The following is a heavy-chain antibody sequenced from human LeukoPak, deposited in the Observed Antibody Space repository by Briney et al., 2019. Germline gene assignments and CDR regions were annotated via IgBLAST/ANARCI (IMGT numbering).Heavy chain of an antibody. D-gene: IGHD1-26*01. CDR2: INHSGST. Sequence: SETLSLTCAVYGGSFSGYYWSWIRQPPGKGLEWIGEINHSGSTNYNPSLKSRVTISVDTSKNQFSLKLSSVTAADTAVYYCARGTSGSYSDDAFDIWGQGTMVTVSS. V-gene: IGHV4-34*01. CDR3: ARGTSGSYSDDAFDI. J-gene: IGHJ3*02. CDR1: GGSFSGYY.